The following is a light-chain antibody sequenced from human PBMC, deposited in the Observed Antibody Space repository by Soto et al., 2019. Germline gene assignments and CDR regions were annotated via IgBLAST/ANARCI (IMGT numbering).Light chain of an antibody. CDR1: SSNIGSNT. CDR3: AAWDDSLNGDV. J-gene: IGLJ1*01. V-gene: IGLV1-44*01. Sequence: QSVLTQPPSASGTPGQRVTISCSGGSSNIGSNTVNWYQQLPGTAPKLLIYINNQRPSGAPDRFSGSKSGTSASLAISGLQSGDEADYYCAAWDDSLNGDVFGTGTKVTVL. CDR2: INN.